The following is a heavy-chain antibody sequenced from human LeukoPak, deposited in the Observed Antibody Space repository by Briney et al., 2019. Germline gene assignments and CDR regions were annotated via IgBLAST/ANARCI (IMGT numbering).Heavy chain of an antibody. V-gene: IGHV3-30-3*01. Sequence: GGSLRLSCAASGFTFNNYAMHWVRQAPGKGLGWVAVISYDGNKKYYADSVKGRFTISRDNSKNTLYLQMNSLRPEDTAVYYCARGWEPFDYWGQGTLVTVSS. J-gene: IGHJ4*02. CDR3: ARGWEPFDY. D-gene: IGHD1-14*01. CDR2: ISYDGNKK. CDR1: GFTFNNYA.